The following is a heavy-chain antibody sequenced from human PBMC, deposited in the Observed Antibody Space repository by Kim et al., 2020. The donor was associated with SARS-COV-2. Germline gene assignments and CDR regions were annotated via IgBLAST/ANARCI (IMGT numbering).Heavy chain of an antibody. V-gene: IGHV4-34*01. CDR2: INHSGST. CDR3: ARGLSSSSSYYYYYMDV. J-gene: IGHJ6*03. Sequence: SETLSLTCAVYGGSFSGYYWSWIRQPPGKGLEWIGEINHSGSTNYNPSLKSRVTISVDTSKNQFSLKLSSVTAADTAVYYCARGLSSSSSYYYYYMDVWG. D-gene: IGHD6-6*01. CDR1: GGSFSGYY.